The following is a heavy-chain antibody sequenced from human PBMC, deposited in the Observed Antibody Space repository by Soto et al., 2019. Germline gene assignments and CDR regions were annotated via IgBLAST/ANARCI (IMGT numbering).Heavy chain of an antibody. Sequence: SGGSLRLSCAASGFTFSSYAMSWVRQAPGKGLEWVSAISGSGGSTYYADSVKGRFTISRDNSKNTLYLQMNSLRAEDTAVYYCAKDGLVGRMPTISGYYYYYYGMDVWGQGTTVTVS. D-gene: IGHD3-22*01. V-gene: IGHV3-23*01. CDR1: GFTFSSYA. CDR3: AKDGLVGRMPTISGYYYYYYGMDV. CDR2: ISGSGGST. J-gene: IGHJ6*02.